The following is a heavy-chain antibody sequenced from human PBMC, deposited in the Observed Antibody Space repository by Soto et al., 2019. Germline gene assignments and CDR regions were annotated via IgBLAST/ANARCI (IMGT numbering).Heavy chain of an antibody. CDR1: GFTFSNYG. J-gene: IGHJ4*02. CDR3: AGGLDY. D-gene: IGHD3-10*01. Sequence: EVQLLESGGGLVQPGRSLRLSCAASGFTFSNYGMKWVRQAPGKGLEWVSGIDGTGGSTYYADSVKGRFTISRDNSKKSLYLEMNGRGAGATAIYSWAGGLDYWGKETLVTVSS. V-gene: IGHV3-23*01. CDR2: IDGTGGST.